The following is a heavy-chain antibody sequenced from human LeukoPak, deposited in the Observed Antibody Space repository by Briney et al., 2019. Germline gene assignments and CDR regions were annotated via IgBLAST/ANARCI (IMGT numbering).Heavy chain of an antibody. V-gene: IGHV4-59*08. D-gene: IGHD5-18*01. CDR2: IYYSGST. CDR3: ARLDVDTAMVWAFDI. Sequence: SETLSLTCPVSGGSLSSYYWSWIRQPPGKGLEWIGYIYYSGSTNYNPSLKSRVTISVDTSKNQFSLKLSSLTAADTAVYYCARLDVDTAMVWAFDIWGQGTMVTVSS. J-gene: IGHJ3*02. CDR1: GGSLSSYY.